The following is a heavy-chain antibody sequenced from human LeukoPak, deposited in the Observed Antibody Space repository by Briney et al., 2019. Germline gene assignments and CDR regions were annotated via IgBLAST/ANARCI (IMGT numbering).Heavy chain of an antibody. V-gene: IGHV4-59*06. J-gene: IGHJ4*02. CDR2: IYYSGST. D-gene: IGHD5-12*01. CDR1: GGSISSYY. Sequence: SETLSLTCTVSGGSISSYYWSWIRQHPGKGLEWIGYIYYSGSTYYNPSLKSRVTISVDTSKNQFSLKLSSVTAADTAVYYCAREGSGYSPFDYWGQGTLVTVSS. CDR3: AREGSGYSPFDY.